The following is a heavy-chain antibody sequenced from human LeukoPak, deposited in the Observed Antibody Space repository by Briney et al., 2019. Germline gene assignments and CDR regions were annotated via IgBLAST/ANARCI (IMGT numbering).Heavy chain of an antibody. V-gene: IGHV5-51*01. CDR2: IYPGDSDT. CDR3: ARPDVHYYDSSGYYLGY. CDR1: GYRFTSYW. Sequence: GESLEISCKGSGYRFTSYWIGWVRQLPGKGLEWMGIIYPGDSDTRYSPSFQGQVTISADKSISTAYLQWSSLKASDTAMYYCARPDVHYYDSSGYYLGYWGQGTLVTVSS. D-gene: IGHD3-22*01. J-gene: IGHJ4*02.